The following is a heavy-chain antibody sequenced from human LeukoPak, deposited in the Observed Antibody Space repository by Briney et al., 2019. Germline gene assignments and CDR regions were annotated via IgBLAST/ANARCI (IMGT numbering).Heavy chain of an antibody. Sequence: SETLSLTCTVSGGSISSGGYYWGWIRQHPGKGLEWIGYIYYSGSTYYNPSLKSRVTISVDTSKNQFSLKLSSVTAADTAVYYCARGGYGTFTTHVDYWGQGTLVTVSS. V-gene: IGHV4-31*03. CDR2: IYYSGST. D-gene: IGHD5-12*01. CDR3: ARGGYGTFTTHVDY. CDR1: GGSISSGGYY. J-gene: IGHJ4*02.